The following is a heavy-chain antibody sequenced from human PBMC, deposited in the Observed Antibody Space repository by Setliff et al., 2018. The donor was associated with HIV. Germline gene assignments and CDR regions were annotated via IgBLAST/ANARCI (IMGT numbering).Heavy chain of an antibody. CDR2: INGGNGHT. CDR1: GYTFTTYA. J-gene: IGHJ4*02. CDR3: ARGMIRGAIITEFDS. V-gene: IGHV1-3*01. Sequence: ASVKVSCKTSGYTFTTYAIHWVRQAPGQRLEWMGWINGGNGHTKSSERFQGRVTFSRDSSASTAQMELSSLASEDTAVYFCARGMIRGAIITEFDSWGQGTLVTVSS. D-gene: IGHD3-10*01.